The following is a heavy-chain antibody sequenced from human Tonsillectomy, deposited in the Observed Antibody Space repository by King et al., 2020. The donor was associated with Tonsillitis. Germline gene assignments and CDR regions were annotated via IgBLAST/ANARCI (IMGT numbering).Heavy chain of an antibody. CDR3: AKTNYDSSGYYSAY. V-gene: IGHV3-23*04. D-gene: IGHD3-22*01. Sequence: VQLVESGGGLVQPGGSLRLSCAASGFAFRTSAMSWVRQAPGKGLEWVSAISGSGGSTYYANSVKGRFTISRDNSKNTLYLQMNSLRAEDTAIYYCAKTNYDSSGYYSAYWGEGTLVTVSS. J-gene: IGHJ4*02. CDR2: ISGSGGST. CDR1: GFAFRTSA.